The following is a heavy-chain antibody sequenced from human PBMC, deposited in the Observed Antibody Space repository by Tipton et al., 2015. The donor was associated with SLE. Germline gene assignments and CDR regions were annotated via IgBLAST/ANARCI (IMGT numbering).Heavy chain of an antibody. J-gene: IGHJ6*02. CDR2: INTNGADT. CDR1: GFTFSSYG. D-gene: IGHD3-9*01. Sequence: GSLRLSCAASGFTFSSYGMSWVRQAPGKGLEWVSAINTNGADTYYADSVKGRFSISRDNSKNSLYLQMNSLRDEDTALYHCVREGRIPIFGDSEMGGMDVWGQGTTVTVSS. V-gene: IGHV3-23*01. CDR3: VREGRIPIFGDSEMGGMDV.